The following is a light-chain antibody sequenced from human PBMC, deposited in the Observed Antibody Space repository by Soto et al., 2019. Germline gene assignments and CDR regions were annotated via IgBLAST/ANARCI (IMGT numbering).Light chain of an antibody. CDR2: GAS. CDR1: QSISSN. V-gene: IGKV3-15*01. J-gene: IGKJ1*01. Sequence: EIVMTQSPATLSVSPGERATLSCRASQSISSNLAWYQQKPGQATRLLIYGASTKATGIPARFSGSGSGREFTLTISSLQSEDFAVYYCQQYNNWPWTFGQGTKVEIK. CDR3: QQYNNWPWT.